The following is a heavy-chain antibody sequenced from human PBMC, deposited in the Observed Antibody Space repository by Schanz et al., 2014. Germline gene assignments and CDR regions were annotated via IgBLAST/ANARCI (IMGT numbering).Heavy chain of an antibody. V-gene: IGHV3-23*01. CDR3: ARGTDWNLHY. CDR2: ISGSGGST. CDR1: GFTFSDYA. J-gene: IGHJ4*02. D-gene: IGHD1-1*01. Sequence: EVQLLDSGGGLVQPGGSLRLSCTASGFTFSDYAMSWVRQAPGKGLEWVSGISGSGGSTYYADSVKGRFTISRDNSKNTLYLQMNSLRAGDTAVYYFARGTDWNLHYWGQGALVTVSS.